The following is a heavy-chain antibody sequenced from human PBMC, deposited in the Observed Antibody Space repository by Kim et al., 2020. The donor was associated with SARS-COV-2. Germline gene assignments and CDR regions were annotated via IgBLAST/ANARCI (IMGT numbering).Heavy chain of an antibody. V-gene: IGHV3-30*01. CDR3: ARDQGDTDYYDSSGY. Sequence: DSVKGRFTISRDNSKNTLYLQMNSLRAEDTAVYYCARDQGDTDYYDSSGYWGQGTLVTVSS. D-gene: IGHD3-22*01. J-gene: IGHJ4*02.